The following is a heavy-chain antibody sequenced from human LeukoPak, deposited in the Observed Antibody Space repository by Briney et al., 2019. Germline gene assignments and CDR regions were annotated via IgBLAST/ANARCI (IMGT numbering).Heavy chain of an antibody. D-gene: IGHD4-23*01. CDR2: IKTKAESYAT. J-gene: IGHJ6*02. V-gene: IGHV3-73*01. CDR3: TRLSGGNSDSYYYGLDV. Sequence: PGGSLRLSCAASGFTFSGSAIHWVRQASGKGLEWVARIKTKAESYATAYVASVKGRFTISRDDSKNTAYLQMDSLKTEDTAMYYRTRLSGGNSDSYYYGLDVWGQGTTVTVSS. CDR1: GFTFSGSA.